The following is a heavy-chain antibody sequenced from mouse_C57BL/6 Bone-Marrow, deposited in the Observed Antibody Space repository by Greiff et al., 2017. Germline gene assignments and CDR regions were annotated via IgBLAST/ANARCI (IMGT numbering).Heavy chain of an antibody. J-gene: IGHJ3*01. D-gene: IGHD2-5*01. CDR1: GFTFTDYY. CDR3: ASRYYSNPFAY. V-gene: IGHV7-3*01. Sequence: EVKVVESGGGLVQPGGSLSLSCAASGFTFTDYYMSWVRQPPGKALEWLGFIRNKANGYTTEYSASVKGRFTISRDNSQSILYLQMNALRAEDSATYYCASRYYSNPFAYWGQGTLVTVSA. CDR2: IRNKANGYTT.